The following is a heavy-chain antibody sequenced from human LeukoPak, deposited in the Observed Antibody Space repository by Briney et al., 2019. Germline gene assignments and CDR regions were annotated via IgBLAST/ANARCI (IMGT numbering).Heavy chain of an antibody. Sequence: SETLSLTCTVSIGSISSSSYYWGWIRQPPGKGLEWIGSIYYSGSTYYNPSLKSRVTISVDTSKNQFSLKLSSVTAADTAVYYCARHSDYGDYGYMDVWGKGTTVTVSS. D-gene: IGHD4-17*01. CDR1: IGSISSSSYY. J-gene: IGHJ6*03. CDR2: IYYSGST. V-gene: IGHV4-39*01. CDR3: ARHSDYGDYGYMDV.